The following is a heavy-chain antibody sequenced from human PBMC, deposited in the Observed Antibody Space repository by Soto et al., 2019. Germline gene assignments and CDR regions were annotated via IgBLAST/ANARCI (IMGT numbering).Heavy chain of an antibody. CDR2: ISYDGSNK. CDR1: GFTFSSYG. J-gene: IGHJ4*02. V-gene: IGHV3-30*18. Sequence: GGYLRLSSAASGFTFSSYGMHWVRQAPGKGLEWVAVISYDGSNKYYADSVKGRFTISRDNSKSTLYLQMNSLRAEDTAVYYCAKDRWDSSSPFDYWGLLPLLFVSS. D-gene: IGHD6-13*01. CDR3: AKDRWDSSSPFDY.